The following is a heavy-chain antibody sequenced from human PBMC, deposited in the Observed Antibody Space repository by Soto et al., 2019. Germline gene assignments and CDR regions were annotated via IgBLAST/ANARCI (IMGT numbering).Heavy chain of an antibody. D-gene: IGHD5-18*01. CDR3: ARDSSGPGYSYGKFDY. J-gene: IGHJ4*02. CDR1: GVSVSTGGYF. V-gene: IGHV4-31*03. Sequence: LSLTCTVSGVSVSTGGYFWTWIRQHPGKGLEWIGNIYYSGMTYYNPSLRGRVSISLDPSESQFSLKLNSVTAADTAVYYCARDSSGPGYSYGKFDYWGQGALVTVPS. CDR2: IYYSGMT.